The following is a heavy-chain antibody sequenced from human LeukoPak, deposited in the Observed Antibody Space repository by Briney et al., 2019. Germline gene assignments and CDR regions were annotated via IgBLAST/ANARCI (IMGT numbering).Heavy chain of an antibody. J-gene: IGHJ3*02. CDR3: AKDKWPTGDSNAFDI. D-gene: IGHD4-17*01. CDR2: ISWNSGSI. CDR1: GFTFDDYA. V-gene: IGHV3-9*01. Sequence: GRSLRLSCAASGFTFDDYAMHWVRQAPGKGLERVSGISWNSGSIGYADSVKGRFTISRDNAKNSLYLQMNSLRAEDTALYYCAKDKWPTGDSNAFDIWGQGTMVTVSS.